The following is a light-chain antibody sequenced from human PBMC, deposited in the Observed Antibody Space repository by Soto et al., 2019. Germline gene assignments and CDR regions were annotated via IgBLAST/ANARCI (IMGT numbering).Light chain of an antibody. CDR2: NNN. CDR1: NSNIGTND. V-gene: IGLV1-44*01. J-gene: IGLJ3*02. CDR3: ATWDDTLRTWG. Sequence: QSVLTQPPSASGTPGQRVTISCSGSNSNIGTNDVNWYQQIPGTAPKLLIYNNNQRPSGVPDRFSGSKSGTSASLAISGLQSEEEADYPCATWDDTLRTWGFGGGTKLTV.